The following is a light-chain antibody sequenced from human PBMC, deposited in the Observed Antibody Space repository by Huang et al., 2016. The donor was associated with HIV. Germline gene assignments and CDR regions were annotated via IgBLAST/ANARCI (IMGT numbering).Light chain of an antibody. V-gene: IGKV1-39*01. CDR1: QSISSY. J-gene: IGKJ4*01. CDR2: AAS. Sequence: DIQMTQSPSSLSASVGDRVTITCRASQSISSYLNWYQQKPGKAPKLLIYAASSLQSGVPSRFSSSGSGTDFTLTISSRQPEDFATYYCQQSYSTPLTFGGGTNVDIK. CDR3: QQSYSTPLT.